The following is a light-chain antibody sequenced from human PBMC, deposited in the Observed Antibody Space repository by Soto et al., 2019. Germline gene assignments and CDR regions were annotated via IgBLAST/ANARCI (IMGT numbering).Light chain of an antibody. CDR3: GSDAGTNNVLYG. Sequence: QSVLTLPPSAGGSPGQSVTGSCTGTSRDVGGNNYVSWYQQHPGNAPKLIIYEVSKRPSGVPDRFSGSKSGNTAALTVSGLQTEDEADYYCGSDAGTNNVLYGFGTGTTGTVL. V-gene: IGLV2-8*01. CDR2: EVS. CDR1: SRDVGGNNY. J-gene: IGLJ1*01.